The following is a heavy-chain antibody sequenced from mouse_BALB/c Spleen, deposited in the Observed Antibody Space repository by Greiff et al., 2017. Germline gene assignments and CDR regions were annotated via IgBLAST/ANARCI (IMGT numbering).Heavy chain of an antibody. Sequence: VQLKESGAELVRPGALVKLSCKASGFNIKDYYMHWVKQRPEQGLEWIGWIDPENGNTIYDPKFQGKASITADTSSNTAYLQLSSLTSEDTAVYYCARLWLLRGFAYWGQGTLVTVSA. CDR1: GFNIKDYY. CDR2: IDPENGNT. J-gene: IGHJ3*01. CDR3: ARLWLLRGFAY. V-gene: IGHV14-1*02. D-gene: IGHD2-3*01.